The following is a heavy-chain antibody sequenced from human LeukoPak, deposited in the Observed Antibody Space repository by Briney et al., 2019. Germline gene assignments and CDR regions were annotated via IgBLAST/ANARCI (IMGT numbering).Heavy chain of an antibody. Sequence: AGSLRLSCAASGFTFSSYSMNWVRQAPGKGLEWVSSLSSSSSYIYYADSVKGRFTISRDNARNSLYLQMNSLSDEDTAVYYCARDPTQYLRYGHFDYWGQGTLVTVSS. CDR1: GFTFSSYS. J-gene: IGHJ4*02. CDR2: LSSSSSYI. V-gene: IGHV3-21*01. D-gene: IGHD5/OR15-5a*01. CDR3: ARDPTQYLRYGHFDY.